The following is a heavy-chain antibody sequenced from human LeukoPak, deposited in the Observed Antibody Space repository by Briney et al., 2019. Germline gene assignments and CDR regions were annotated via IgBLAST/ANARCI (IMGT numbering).Heavy chain of an antibody. CDR1: GFTFHYYA. Sequence: GGSLRLSCAASGFTFHYYAMHWVRHVPEKGLEWVSLISWDGGNTFYADSVKGRFTISRDNSKDSLYLQMNNLRTEDTALYYCAKISYYYDSSGCYGWFDPWGQGALVTVSS. V-gene: IGHV3-43*02. CDR3: AKISYYYDSSGCYGWFDP. CDR2: ISWDGGNT. J-gene: IGHJ5*02. D-gene: IGHD3-22*01.